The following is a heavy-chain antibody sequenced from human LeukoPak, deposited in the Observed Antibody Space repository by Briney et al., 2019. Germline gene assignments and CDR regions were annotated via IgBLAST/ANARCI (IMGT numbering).Heavy chain of an antibody. CDR1: GYTFTGYY. J-gene: IGHJ6*03. V-gene: IGHV1-2*02. Sequence: GASVKVSCKASGYTFTGYYMHWVRQAPGQGLERMGWINPNSGGTNYAQKFQGRVTMTGDTSISTAYMELSRLRSDDTAVYYCARVTLGARGVFYYYYMDVWGKGTTVTISS. CDR2: INPNSGGT. CDR3: ARVTLGARGVFYYYYMDV. D-gene: IGHD3-10*01.